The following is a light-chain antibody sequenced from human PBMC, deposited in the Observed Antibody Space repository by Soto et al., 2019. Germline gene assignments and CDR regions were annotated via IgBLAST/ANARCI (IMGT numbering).Light chain of an antibody. CDR3: QHYNSYSEA. J-gene: IGKJ1*01. CDR1: QTISSW. Sequence: IQMTQSPSTLSGSVGDRVTITCRASQTISSWLAWYQQKPGKAPKLLIYKASTLKSGVPSRFSGSGSGIEFTPTISSLQPDDFATYYCQHYNSYSEAFGQGTKVDIK. CDR2: KAS. V-gene: IGKV1-5*03.